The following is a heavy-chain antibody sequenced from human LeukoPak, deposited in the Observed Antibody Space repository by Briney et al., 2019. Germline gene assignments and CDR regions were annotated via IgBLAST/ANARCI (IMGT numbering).Heavy chain of an antibody. D-gene: IGHD3-10*01. CDR1: GFTFSSYS. CDR2: ISSSSSTT. CDR3: ARDPPTMVRGVTTFDY. J-gene: IGHJ4*02. Sequence: GGSLRLSCAASGFTFSSYSMNWVRQAPGKGLEWVSYISSSSSTTYYADSVKGRFTISRDNAKNSLYLQMNSLRAEDTAVYYCARDPPTMVRGVTTFDYWGQGTLVTVSS. V-gene: IGHV3-48*04.